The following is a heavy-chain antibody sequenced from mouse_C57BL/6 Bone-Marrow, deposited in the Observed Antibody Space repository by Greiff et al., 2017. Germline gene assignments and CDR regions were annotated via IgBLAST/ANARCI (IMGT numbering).Heavy chain of an antibody. J-gene: IGHJ1*03. CDR3: ASTVVDLYFDV. V-gene: IGHV1-26*01. CDR1: GYTFTDYY. D-gene: IGHD1-1*01. Sequence: VQLQQPGPELVKPGASVKISCKASGYTFTDYYMNWVKQSHGQSLEWIGDINPNNGGTSYNQKFKGKATLTVDKSSSTAYMQLRSLTSEDSAVYYSASTVVDLYFDVWGTGTAVTVSS. CDR2: INPNNGGT.